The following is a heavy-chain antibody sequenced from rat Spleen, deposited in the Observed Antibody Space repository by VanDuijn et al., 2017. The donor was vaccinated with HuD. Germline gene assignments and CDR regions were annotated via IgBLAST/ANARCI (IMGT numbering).Heavy chain of an antibody. J-gene: IGHJ2*01. CDR1: GFSITTHY. CDR3: GRGQYRYNWIDN. Sequence: EVQLQESGPGLVKPSQSLSLTCSVTGFSITTHYWDWIRKFPGNKMERMGYISYSGDINYNPSLKSRISMTRDTSRNQFFLQVNSVTTEDTATYYCGRGQYRYNWIDNWGQGVMVTVSS. V-gene: IGHV3-1*01. CDR2: ISYSGDI. D-gene: IGHD1-5*01.